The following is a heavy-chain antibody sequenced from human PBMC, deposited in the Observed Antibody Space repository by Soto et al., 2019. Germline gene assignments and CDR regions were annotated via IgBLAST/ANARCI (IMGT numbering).Heavy chain of an antibody. CDR3: VLVRGLKDFDY. J-gene: IGHJ4*02. CDR1: GFTFSSYG. Sequence: QVQLVESGGGVVQPGRSLRLSCAASGFTFSSYGMHWVRQAPGKGLEWVAVISYDGINKYYADSVKGRFTMYRDNSKNPLYLQMNSLRAEDTAVYYCVLVRGLKDFDYWGQGTLVTVSS. D-gene: IGHD3-10*01. V-gene: IGHV3-30*03. CDR2: ISYDGINK.